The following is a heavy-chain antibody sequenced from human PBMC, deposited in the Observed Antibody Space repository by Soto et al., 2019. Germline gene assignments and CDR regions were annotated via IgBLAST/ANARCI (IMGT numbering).Heavy chain of an antibody. CDR3: ARTYCGGDCYPDSYYYYGMDV. Sequence: QVQLVQSGAEVKKPGSSVKVSCKASGGTFSSYAISWVRQAPGQGLEWMGGIIPTFGTANYAQKFQGRVTITADEPTSTDYMERSSLRSENTAVYYCARTYCGGDCYPDSYYYYGMDVWGQGTTVTVSS. V-gene: IGHV1-69*12. CDR1: GGTFSSYA. J-gene: IGHJ6*02. CDR2: IIPTFGTA. D-gene: IGHD2-21*02.